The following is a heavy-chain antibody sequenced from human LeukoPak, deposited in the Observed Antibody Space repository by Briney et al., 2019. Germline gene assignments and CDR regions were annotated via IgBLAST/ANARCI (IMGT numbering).Heavy chain of an antibody. D-gene: IGHD3-10*01. CDR1: GDSVSSNSAA. J-gene: IGHJ6*03. Sequence: SQTLSLTCAISGDSVSSNSAAWNWIRQSPSRGLEWLGRTYYRSKWYNDYAVSVKSRITINPDTSKNQFSLQLNSVTPEDTAVYYCARGTLGSGSYYRTAFYYYYMDVWGKGTTVTISS. CDR3: ARGTLGSGSYYRTAFYYYYMDV. V-gene: IGHV6-1*01. CDR2: TYYRSKWYN.